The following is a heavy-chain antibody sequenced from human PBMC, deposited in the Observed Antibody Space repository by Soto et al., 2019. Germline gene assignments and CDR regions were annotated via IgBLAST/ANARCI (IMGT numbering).Heavy chain of an antibody. V-gene: IGHV1-46*01. CDR1: GYTFTSYY. CDR2: INPSGGST. Sequence: ASVKVSCKASGYTFTSYYMHWVRQAPGQGLEWMGIINPSGGSTSYAQKFQGRVTMTRDTSTSTVYMELRSLRSDDTAVYYCARVGLLFWFDPWAREPWSPSPQ. J-gene: IGHJ5*02. CDR3: ARVGLLFWFDP. D-gene: IGHD2-21*02.